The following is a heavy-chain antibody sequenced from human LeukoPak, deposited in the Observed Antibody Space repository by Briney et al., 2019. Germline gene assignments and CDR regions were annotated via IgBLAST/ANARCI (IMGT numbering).Heavy chain of an antibody. V-gene: IGHV3-23*01. D-gene: IGHD1-26*01. CDR2: IRGSGDRT. CDR3: AKDSKIVGATFRSYHYMDV. Sequence: PRGSLRLSCAASGFTFSSYAMHWVRQAPGKGLEWVSAIRGSGDRTHYADSVKGRFTISRDNSKNTLYLQMNSLRAEDTAVYYCAKDSKIVGATFRSYHYMDVWGKGTAVTVSS. J-gene: IGHJ6*03. CDR1: GFTFSSYA.